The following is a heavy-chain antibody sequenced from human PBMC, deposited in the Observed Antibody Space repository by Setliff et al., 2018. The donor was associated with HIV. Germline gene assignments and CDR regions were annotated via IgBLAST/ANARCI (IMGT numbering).Heavy chain of an antibody. V-gene: IGHV1-69*11. Sequence: TVKVSCKASGGTFSNYFISWIRQAPGQGLEWMGKIMPMLGTANYAQKFQGRVTITADESTSTVYMELRSLTSKDTAMYYCARDAGYIGSSWDRWGQGTLVTVSS. CDR3: ARDAGYIGSSWDR. J-gene: IGHJ4*02. D-gene: IGHD5-12*01. CDR1: GGTFSNYF. CDR2: IMPMLGTA.